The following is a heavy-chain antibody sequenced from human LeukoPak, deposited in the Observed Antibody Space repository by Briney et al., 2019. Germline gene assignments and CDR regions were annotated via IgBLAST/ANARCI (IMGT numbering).Heavy chain of an antibody. J-gene: IGHJ4*02. V-gene: IGHV1-46*01. Sequence: ATVKVSFKASGHTFTTYYMHWVRQAPGQGLEWMGIINPSGGSTTYAQKFQGRVTMTRDTSTSTVYMELSRLRSEDTAVYYCARDVDYSGNSIPYWGQGTLVTVSS. CDR1: GHTFTTYY. CDR3: ARDVDYSGNSIPY. D-gene: IGHD4-23*01. CDR2: INPSGGST.